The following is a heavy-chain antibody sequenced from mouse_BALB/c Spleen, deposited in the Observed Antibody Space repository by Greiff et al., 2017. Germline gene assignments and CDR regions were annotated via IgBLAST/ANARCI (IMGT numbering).Heavy chain of an antibody. D-gene: IGHD3-3*01. V-gene: IGHV1-63*02. CDR3: ARSTRPYWYFDV. Sequence: QVQLQQSGAELVRPGALVKLSCKASGFNIKDYYMHWVKQRPGHGLEWIGDIYPGGGYTNYNEKFKGKATLTADTSSSTAYMQLSSLTSEDSAIYYCARSTRPYWYFDVWGAGTTVTVSS. CDR1: GFNIKDYY. CDR2: IYPGGGYT. J-gene: IGHJ1*01.